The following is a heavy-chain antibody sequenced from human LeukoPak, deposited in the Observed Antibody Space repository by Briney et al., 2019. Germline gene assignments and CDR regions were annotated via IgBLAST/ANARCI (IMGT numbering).Heavy chain of an antibody. CDR3: ARYHCSSISCYSEVSFDS. Sequence: PGGSLRLSCAASGFTFSSYGMHWVRQAPGKGLEWVAFIRYDGSNKYYADSVKGRFTISRDNSKNTLYLQMNSLRAEGTALYYCARYHCSSISCYSEVSFDSWGQGTLVTVSS. D-gene: IGHD2-2*01. CDR2: IRYDGSNK. CDR1: GFTFSSYG. V-gene: IGHV3-30*02. J-gene: IGHJ4*02.